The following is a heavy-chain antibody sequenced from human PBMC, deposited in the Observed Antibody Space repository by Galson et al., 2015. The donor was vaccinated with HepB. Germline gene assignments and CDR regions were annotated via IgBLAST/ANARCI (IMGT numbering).Heavy chain of an antibody. V-gene: IGHV1-69*06. CDR3: AREALAGGYSSSWGGGATSDYFDY. D-gene: IGHD6-13*01. J-gene: IGHJ4*02. CDR1: GGTFSSYA. Sequence: SVKVSCKASGGTFSSYAISWVRQAPGQGLEWMGGIIPIFGTANYAQKFQGRVTITADKSTSTAYMELSSLRSEDTAVYYCAREALAGGYSSSWGGGATSDYFDYWGQGTLVTVSS. CDR2: IIPIFGTA.